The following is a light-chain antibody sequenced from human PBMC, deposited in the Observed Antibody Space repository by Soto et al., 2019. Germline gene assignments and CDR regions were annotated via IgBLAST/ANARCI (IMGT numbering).Light chain of an antibody. CDR1: SSNIGAGYD. CDR2: GNS. V-gene: IGLV1-40*01. Sequence: QSVLTQPPSVSGAPGQRVTISCTGSSSNIGAGYDVHWYQQLPGTAPKLLISGNSNRPSGVPDRFSGSKSGTSASLAITGLQAEEEADYYCQSYDSSLSGGVFGGGTQLTVL. J-gene: IGLJ3*02. CDR3: QSYDSSLSGGV.